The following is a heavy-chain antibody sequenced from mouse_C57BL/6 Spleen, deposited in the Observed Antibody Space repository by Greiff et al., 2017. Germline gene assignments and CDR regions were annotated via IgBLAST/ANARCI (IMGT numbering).Heavy chain of an antibody. V-gene: IGHV2-5*01. Sequence: QVQLQQSGPGLVQPSQSLSITCTVSGFSLTSYGVHWVRQSPGKGLEWLGVIWRGGSTDYNAAFMSRLSITKDNSKSQVFFKMNSLQADDTAIYYCAKNRGLGRYAMDYWGQGTSVTVSS. CDR3: AKNRGLGRYAMDY. CDR2: IWRGGST. D-gene: IGHD4-1*01. CDR1: GFSLTSYG. J-gene: IGHJ4*01.